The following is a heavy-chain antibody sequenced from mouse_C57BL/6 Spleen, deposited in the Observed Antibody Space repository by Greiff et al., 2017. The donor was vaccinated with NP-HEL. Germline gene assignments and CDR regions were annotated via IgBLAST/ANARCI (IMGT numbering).Heavy chain of an antibody. Sequence: QVQLKQSGAELVKPGASVKISCKASGYAFSSYWMNWVKQRPGKGLEWIGQIYPGDGDTNYNGKFKGKATLTADKSSSTAYMQLSSLTSEDSAVYFCARPYDEDPWYFDYWGQGTTLTVSS. V-gene: IGHV1-80*01. CDR2: IYPGDGDT. CDR1: GYAFSSYW. J-gene: IGHJ2*01. CDR3: ARPYDEDPWYFDY. D-gene: IGHD2-12*01.